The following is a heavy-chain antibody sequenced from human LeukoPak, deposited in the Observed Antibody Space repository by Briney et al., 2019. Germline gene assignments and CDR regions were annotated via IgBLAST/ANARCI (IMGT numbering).Heavy chain of an antibody. J-gene: IGHJ3*02. D-gene: IGHD3-10*01. V-gene: IGHV4-59*01. CDR3: ARRGGSGSYYYDAFDI. CDR2: IYFSGTT. CDR1: GDSINAYY. Sequence: SETLSLTCTVSGDSINAYYWGWIRQPPGKGLEWIGYIYFSGTTKYNPSLESRVTISVDTSKNQFSLKLSSVTAADTAVYYCARRGGSGSYYYDAFDIWGQGTMVTVSS.